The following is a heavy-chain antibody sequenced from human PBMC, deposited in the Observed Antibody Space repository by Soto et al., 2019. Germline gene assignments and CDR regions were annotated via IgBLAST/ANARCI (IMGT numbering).Heavy chain of an antibody. CDR3: ARDWSRYYDNSGLIWFY. D-gene: IGHD3-22*01. CDR2: ISAYNGDT. V-gene: IGHV1-18*04. Sequence: QIQLVQSGGEVKKPGASVKVSCKASGYTFRNYGISWVRQAPGQGLEWVGWISAYNGDTHYAPKFQDRITLTTETSTDTAYMELRSLRLDDTAVYYCARDWSRYYDNSGLIWFYWGQGSLVTVSS. CDR1: GYTFRNYG. J-gene: IGHJ4*02.